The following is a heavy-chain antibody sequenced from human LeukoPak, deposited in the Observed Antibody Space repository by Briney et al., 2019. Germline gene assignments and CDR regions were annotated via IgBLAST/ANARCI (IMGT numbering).Heavy chain of an antibody. V-gene: IGHV4-59*01. CDR1: GESISGYY. CDR2: IYYSGST. CDR3: ARDTGYYYDSSGYQTHYYYYMDV. J-gene: IGHJ6*03. D-gene: IGHD3-22*01. Sequence: SETLSLTCTVSGESISGYYWSWIRQPPGKGLEWIGYIYYSGSTNYNPSLKSRVTISVDTSKNQFSLKLSSVTAADTAVYYCARDTGYYYDSSGYQTHYYYYMDVWGKGTTVTISS.